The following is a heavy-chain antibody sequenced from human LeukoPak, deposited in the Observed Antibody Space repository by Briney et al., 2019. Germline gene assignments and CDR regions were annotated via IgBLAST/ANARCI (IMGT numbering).Heavy chain of an antibody. V-gene: IGHV4-59*01. CDR3: ARTRRAAVNFDY. D-gene: IGHD6-13*01. CDR2: IYYTGST. CDR1: GGSISSYY. Sequence: SETLSLTCSVSGGSISSYYWNWIRQPPGKGLEWIGYIYYTGSTNYNPSLKSRVAMSVDTSKNQFSLSLTSVTAADTAVYYCARTRRAAVNFDYWGQGTLVTVSS. J-gene: IGHJ4*02.